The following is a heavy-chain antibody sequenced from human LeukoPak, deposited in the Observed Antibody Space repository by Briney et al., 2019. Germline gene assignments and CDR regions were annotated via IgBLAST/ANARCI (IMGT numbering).Heavy chain of an antibody. J-gene: IGHJ3*02. Sequence: PGGSLRLSCAASGFTFSSYGMHWVRQAPGKGLEWVAVIWYDGSNKYYADSVKGRFTISRDNSKNTLYLQMNSLRAEDTAVYYCARGMGAKRRTHAFDIWGQGTMVTVSS. D-gene: IGHD4/OR15-4a*01. CDR1: GFTFSSYG. CDR3: ARGMGAKRRTHAFDI. CDR2: IWYDGSNK. V-gene: IGHV3-33*01.